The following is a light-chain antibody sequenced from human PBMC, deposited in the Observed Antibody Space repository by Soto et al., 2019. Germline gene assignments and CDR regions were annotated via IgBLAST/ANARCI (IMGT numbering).Light chain of an antibody. J-gene: IGKJ4*01. CDR3: QQYGSSPLT. V-gene: IGKV3-20*01. Sequence: EIVLTQSPGTLSLSPGERAALSCRASQRISTSLAWYQQKPGQAPRLLIYDASSRATGIPARFSGSGSGTDFTLTISRLEPEDFAVYYCQQYGSSPLTFGGGTKVDIK. CDR1: QRISTS. CDR2: DAS.